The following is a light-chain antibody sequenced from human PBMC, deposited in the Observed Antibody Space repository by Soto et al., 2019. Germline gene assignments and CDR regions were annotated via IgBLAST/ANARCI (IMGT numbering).Light chain of an antibody. CDR2: DVS. CDR1: SSDVGTYDF. J-gene: IGLJ1*01. V-gene: IGLV2-11*01. Sequence: QSVLTQPRSVSGSPGQSVTISCTGTSSDVGTYDFVSWYQQHPGKAPRLMIFDVSERPSGVPDRFSGSKSGNMASLTISGLQAEDEADYYCCLYAVTFYVFGTGTKVTVL. CDR3: CLYAVTFYV.